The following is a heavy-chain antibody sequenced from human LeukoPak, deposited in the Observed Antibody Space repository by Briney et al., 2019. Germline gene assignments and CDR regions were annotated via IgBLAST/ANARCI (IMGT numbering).Heavy chain of an antibody. CDR2: ISASSGTR. CDR3: TRGSAANDWFDP. Sequence: GGSLRLSRAASGFTFSDYYMNWIRQAPGKGLEWLSYISASSGTRYYADSVKGRFTISRDNAKNSLYLQMNSLRAEDTAVYYCTRGSAANDWFDPWGQGTLVTVSS. CDR1: GFTFSDYY. D-gene: IGHD2-2*01. V-gene: IGHV3-11*01. J-gene: IGHJ5*02.